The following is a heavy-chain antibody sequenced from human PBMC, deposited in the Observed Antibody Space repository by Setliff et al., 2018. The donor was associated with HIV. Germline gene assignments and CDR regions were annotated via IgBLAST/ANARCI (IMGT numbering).Heavy chain of an antibody. CDR3: AKDRFSDSSAPGDAFDV. CDR1: GFTFSNYD. D-gene: IGHD3-22*01. CDR2: VSGSGGFT. J-gene: IGHJ3*01. V-gene: IGHV3-23*01. Sequence: PGGSLRLSCAASGFTFSNYDMTWVRQAPGKGLEWVSGVSGSGGFTSYADSVKGRFTISRHNSKNTLYLHMNSLRAEDTAVYYCAKDRFSDSSAPGDAFDVWGVGTLVTVSS.